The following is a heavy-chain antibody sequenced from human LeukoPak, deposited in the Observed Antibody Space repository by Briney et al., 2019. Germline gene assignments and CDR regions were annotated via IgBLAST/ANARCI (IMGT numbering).Heavy chain of an antibody. V-gene: IGHV1-2*06. D-gene: IGHD4-23*01. CDR1: VGTFSSYA. Sequence: ASVKVSCKASVGTFSSYAISWVRQAPGPGLEDRGRINPNSGGTNYSQKFHRRVTITMHTPISTAYIELSRLRSDDTAVYYCARALFYGGNSPHYWGQGTLVTVSS. CDR3: ARALFYGGNSPHY. J-gene: IGHJ4*02. CDR2: INPNSGGT.